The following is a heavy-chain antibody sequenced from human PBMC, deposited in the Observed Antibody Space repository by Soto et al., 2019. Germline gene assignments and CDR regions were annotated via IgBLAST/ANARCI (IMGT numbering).Heavy chain of an antibody. J-gene: IGHJ6*02. CDR3: ASGITMVRGYYYGMDV. D-gene: IGHD3-10*01. Sequence: SEILSLTCAVYGGSFSGYYWSWIRQPPGKGLEWIGEINHSGSTNYNPSLKSRVTISVDTSKNQFSLKLSSVTAADTAVYYCASGITMVRGYYYGMDVWGQGTTVTVSS. CDR1: GGSFSGYY. V-gene: IGHV4-34*01. CDR2: INHSGST.